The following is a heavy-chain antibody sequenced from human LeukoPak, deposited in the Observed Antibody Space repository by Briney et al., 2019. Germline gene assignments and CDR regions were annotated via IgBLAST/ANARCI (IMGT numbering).Heavy chain of an antibody. CDR1: GGSISGYY. D-gene: IGHD3-10*01. J-gene: IGHJ4*02. V-gene: IGHV4-59*08. CDR3: ARYGPGTYPRFDY. Sequence: SETLSLTCTVSGGSISGYYWSWIRQSPGKGLEWIAYIYNSGSTNYNPSLQSRVTISVDTSKNQFSLNLSSVNAADTAVYYCARYGPGTYPRFDYWGQGTLVTVSS. CDR2: IYNSGST.